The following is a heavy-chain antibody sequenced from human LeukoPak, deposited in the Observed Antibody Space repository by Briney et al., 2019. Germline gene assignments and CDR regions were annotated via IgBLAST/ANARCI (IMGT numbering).Heavy chain of an antibody. V-gene: IGHV1-8*01. Sequence: ASVTVSRKASGYTFTNYDIKWVRQAAGQGREGMGWMNPNSGNTGYAQKFQGRVTMTRNTSISTAYMELSSLISEDTAVYYCARVDFDSSWYDIDYWGQGTLVTVSS. J-gene: IGHJ4*02. CDR1: GYTFTNYD. D-gene: IGHD6-13*01. CDR2: MNPNSGNT. CDR3: ARVDFDSSWYDIDY.